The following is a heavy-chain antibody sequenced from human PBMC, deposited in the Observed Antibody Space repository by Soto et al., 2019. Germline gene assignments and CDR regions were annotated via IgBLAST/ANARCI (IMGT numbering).Heavy chain of an antibody. V-gene: IGHV3-30-3*01. D-gene: IGHD4-4*01. CDR3: ANSNFVWYYFDY. Sequence: QVHLVESGGGVVQPGRSLRLSCAASGFTFSGFALHWVRQAPGKGLEWVSVISYDGSNKYYADSVKSRFTITRDNSKNTLYLQMNSLRVEDTAVYYCANSNFVWYYFDYWGQGTLVTVSS. J-gene: IGHJ4*02. CDR1: GFTFSGFA. CDR2: ISYDGSNK.